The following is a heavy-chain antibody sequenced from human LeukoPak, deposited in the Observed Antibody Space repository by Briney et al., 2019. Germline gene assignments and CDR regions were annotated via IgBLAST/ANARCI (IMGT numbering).Heavy chain of an antibody. D-gene: IGHD3-3*01. CDR2: IYTSGST. CDR1: GGSISSYY. CDR3: ARDSYDFPTN. J-gene: IGHJ4*02. Sequence: SEPLSLTCTVAGGSISSYYWSWIRQPAGKGLEWIGRIYTSGSTNYNPSLKSRVTMSADTSKSQFSLKLSSVTAADTAVYYWARDSYDFPTNWGQGTLVSVSS. V-gene: IGHV4-4*07.